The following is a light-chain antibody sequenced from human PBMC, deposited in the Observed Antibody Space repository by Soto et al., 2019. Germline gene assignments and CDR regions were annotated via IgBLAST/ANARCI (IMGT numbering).Light chain of an antibody. J-gene: IGKJ3*01. CDR2: GTF. Sequence: IQLTQSPSSLSASVGDRVSITCRASQDIKTYLAWNQQKQGKAPKLLISGTFTLQSGVPSRFNGSGSGTDFSLTISRLQPEDFATYYCQHLNNYPPFTFGPRNKVDLE. CDR1: QDIKTY. V-gene: IGKV1-9*01. CDR3: QHLNNYPPFT.